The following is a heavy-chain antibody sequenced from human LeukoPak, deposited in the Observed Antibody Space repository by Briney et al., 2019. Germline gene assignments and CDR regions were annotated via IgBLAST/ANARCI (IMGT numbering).Heavy chain of an antibody. CDR2: INHSGST. Sequence: PSETLSLTCAVYGGSFSGYYWSWIRQPPGKGLEWIGEINHSGSTNYNPSLKSRVTISVDTSKNQFSLKLSSVTAADTAVYYCARVRRQLVLSYYYYYMDVWGKGTTVTVSS. CDR1: GGSFSGYY. J-gene: IGHJ6*03. D-gene: IGHD6-13*01. CDR3: ARVRRQLVLSYYYYYMDV. V-gene: IGHV4-34*01.